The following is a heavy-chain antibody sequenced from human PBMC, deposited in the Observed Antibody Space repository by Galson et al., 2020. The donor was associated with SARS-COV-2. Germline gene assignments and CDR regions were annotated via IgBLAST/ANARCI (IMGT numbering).Heavy chain of an antibody. D-gene: IGHD3-10*01. CDR2: IYYSGST. J-gene: IGHJ4*02. CDR3: ARLSRPYGSGSYGPHLVDY. CDR1: GGSISSYY. V-gene: IGHV4-59*01. Sequence: ASETLSLTCTVPGGSISSYYWSWIRQPPGKGLEWIGYIYYSGSTNYNPSLKSRVTISVDTSKNQFSLKLSSVTAADTAVYYCARLSRPYGSGSYGPHLVDYWGQGTLVTVSS.